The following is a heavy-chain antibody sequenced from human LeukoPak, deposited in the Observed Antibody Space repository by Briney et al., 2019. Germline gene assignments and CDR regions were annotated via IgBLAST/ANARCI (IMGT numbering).Heavy chain of an antibody. CDR1: GGSLSTYY. D-gene: IGHD3-16*01. CDR2: IQTSGNA. J-gene: IGHJ4*02. Sequence: SETLSLTCTVSGGSLSTYYWIWIRQPAGKGLEWIGRIQTSGNADYNPSLKSRVTMSVDTSKNQFSLRLRSVTAADTAVYYCARVGRGGATYGYVDYWGQGALVTVSS. V-gene: IGHV4-4*07. CDR3: ARVGRGGATYGYVDY.